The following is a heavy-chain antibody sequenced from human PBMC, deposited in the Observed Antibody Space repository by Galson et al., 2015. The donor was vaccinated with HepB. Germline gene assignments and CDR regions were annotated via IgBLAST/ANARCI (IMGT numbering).Heavy chain of an antibody. J-gene: IGHJ4*02. V-gene: IGHV3-30*18. CDR2: ISYDGSNK. CDR3: AKGLAFDWLLY. Sequence: SLRLSCAASGFTFSSYGMHWVRQAPGKGLEWVAVISYDGSNKYYADSVKGRFTISRDNSKNTLYLQMNSLRAEDTAVYYCAKGLAFDWLLYWGQGTLVTVSS. D-gene: IGHD3-9*01. CDR1: GFTFSSYG.